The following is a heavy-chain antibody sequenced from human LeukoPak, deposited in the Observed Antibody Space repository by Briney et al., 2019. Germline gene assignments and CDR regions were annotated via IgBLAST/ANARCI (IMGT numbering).Heavy chain of an antibody. D-gene: IGHD3-22*01. V-gene: IGHV3-9*01. CDR3: AAGGYPDY. Sequence: GRSLRLSCAASGFTFDDYAMHWVRQAPGKGLEWVSGISWNSGSIGYADSVKGRFTISRDNAKSSLYLQMNSLRAEDTALYYCAAGGYPDYWGQGTLVTVSS. CDR1: GFTFDDYA. CDR2: ISWNSGSI. J-gene: IGHJ4*02.